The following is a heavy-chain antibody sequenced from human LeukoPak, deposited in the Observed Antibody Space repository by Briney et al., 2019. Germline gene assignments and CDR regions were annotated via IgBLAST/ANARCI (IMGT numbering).Heavy chain of an antibody. CDR1: GFIFNNYL. J-gene: IGHJ6*03. CDR2: ISGSGGTT. Sequence: GGSLRLSCAASGFIFNNYLMSWVLQAPGGGLEWVSVISGSGGTTNHADSVKGRFTISRDNSKNTLYLQMNSLRAEDTAVYYCAKGKVHYLDVWGKGTTVTVSS. V-gene: IGHV3-23*01. CDR3: AKGKVHYLDV.